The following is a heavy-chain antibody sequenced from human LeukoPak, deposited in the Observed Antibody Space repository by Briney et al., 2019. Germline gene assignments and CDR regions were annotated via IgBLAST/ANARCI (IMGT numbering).Heavy chain of an antibody. CDR3: ARHDTSPGIAVAGQIDY. D-gene: IGHD6-19*01. V-gene: IGHV4-59*08. J-gene: IGHJ4*02. Sequence: SETLSLTCTVSGGSISNYYWSWIRQPPGKGLEWIGYIYYSGSTNYNPSLKSRVTISVDTSKNQFSLKLSSVTAADTAVYYCARHDTSPGIAVAGQIDYWGQGTLVTVSS. CDR1: GGSISNYY. CDR2: IYYSGST.